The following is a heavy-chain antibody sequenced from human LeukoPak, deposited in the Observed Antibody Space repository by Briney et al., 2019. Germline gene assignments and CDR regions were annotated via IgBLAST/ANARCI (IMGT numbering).Heavy chain of an antibody. CDR2: IYYSGST. J-gene: IGHJ4*02. D-gene: IGHD6-25*01. Sequence: SETLSLTCSVSGGSISSSNYYWGWIRQPPGKGLEWIGSIYYSGSTYYNPSLKSRVTISVDTSKNQFSLKLSSVTAADTAVYYCASREAAISFDYWGQRTLVTVSS. CDR1: GGSISSSNYY. V-gene: IGHV4-39*01. CDR3: ASREAAISFDY.